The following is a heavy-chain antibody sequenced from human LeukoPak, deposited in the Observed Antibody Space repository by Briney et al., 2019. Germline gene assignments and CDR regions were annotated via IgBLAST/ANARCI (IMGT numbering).Heavy chain of an antibody. V-gene: IGHV3-30*18. J-gene: IGHJ3*02. CDR2: ISYDGNDK. D-gene: IGHD3-10*01. CDR3: AKDFGEAAFDI. CDR1: GFTFSTYD. Sequence: GGSLRLSCAASGFTFSTYDMHWVRQAPGKGLEWVAIISYDGNDKYYADSVKGRFTISRDNSKNTPYLQMNSLRAEDTAVYYCAKDFGEAAFDIWGQGTMVTVSS.